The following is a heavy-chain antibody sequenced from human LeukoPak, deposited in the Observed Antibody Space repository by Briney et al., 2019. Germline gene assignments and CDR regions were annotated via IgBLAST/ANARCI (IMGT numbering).Heavy chain of an antibody. V-gene: IGHV4-59*01. CDR1: GGSISSYY. J-gene: IGHJ5*02. Sequence: PSATLSLTCTVSGGSISSYYWTWIRQPPGKGLEWIGYIYHSGNTNYNPSLNSRVTISVDTSKNQFSLKVSSVTAADTAVYYCARHSSSSRGWFDPWGQGTLVTVSS. D-gene: IGHD6-6*01. CDR3: ARHSSSSRGWFDP. CDR2: IYHSGNT.